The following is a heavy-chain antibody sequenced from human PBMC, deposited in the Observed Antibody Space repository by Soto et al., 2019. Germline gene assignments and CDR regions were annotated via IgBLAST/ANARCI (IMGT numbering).Heavy chain of an antibody. CDR2: INPSGGST. CDR3: ARDMEKQWLALGSFDY. CDR1: GYTFTSYY. V-gene: IGHV1-46*01. J-gene: IGHJ4*02. D-gene: IGHD6-19*01. Sequence: GASVKVSCKASGYTFTSYYMHWVRQAPGQGLEWMGIINPSGGSTSYAQKFQGRVTMTRDTSTSTVYMELSSLRSEDTAVYYCARDMEKQWLALGSFDYWGQGTLVTVSS.